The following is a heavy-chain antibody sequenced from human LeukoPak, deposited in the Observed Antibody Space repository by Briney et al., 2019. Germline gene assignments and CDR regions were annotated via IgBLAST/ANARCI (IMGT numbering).Heavy chain of an antibody. J-gene: IGHJ6*02. D-gene: IGHD3-10*01. CDR1: GYTFTSYG. Sequence: ASVKVSCKASGYTFTSYGISWVRQAPGHGLEWMGWISAYNGNTNYAQKLQGRVTMTTDTSTSTAYMELRTLRSDDTAVYYCARDEAITMVRGVIKYYYYGMDVWGQGTTVTVSS. CDR2: ISAYNGNT. V-gene: IGHV1-18*01. CDR3: ARDEAITMVRGVIKYYYYGMDV.